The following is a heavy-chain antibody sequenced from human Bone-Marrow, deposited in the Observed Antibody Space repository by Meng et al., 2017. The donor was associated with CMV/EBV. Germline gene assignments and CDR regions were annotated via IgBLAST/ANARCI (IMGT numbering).Heavy chain of an antibody. V-gene: IGHV3-9*01. CDR1: GFTFDDYA. D-gene: IGHD1-1*01. CDR3: AKVIGGRTTYNFYGMDV. CDR2: ISWNSGDI. J-gene: IGHJ6*02. Sequence: SLKISCAASGFTFDDYAMHWVRQAPGKGLEWVSGISWNSGDIGYADSVKGRFTISRDNAENSLYLQMNSLRAEDTALYYCAKVIGGRTTYNFYGMDVWGQGTTVTVSS.